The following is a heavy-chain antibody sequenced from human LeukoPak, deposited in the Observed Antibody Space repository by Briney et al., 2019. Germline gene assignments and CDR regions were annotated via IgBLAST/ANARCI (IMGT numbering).Heavy chain of an antibody. CDR1: GFTFSSYW. Sequence: GGSLRLSCAASGFTFSSYWMSWVRQAPGKGLEWVANIKQDGSEKYYVDSVKGRFTISRDNAKNSLYLQMNSLRTEDSAVYYCTTERNWELLRPYGMNIWGQGTTVTVSS. J-gene: IGHJ6*02. CDR2: IKQDGSEK. D-gene: IGHD1-26*01. CDR3: TTERNWELLRPYGMNI. V-gene: IGHV3-7*03.